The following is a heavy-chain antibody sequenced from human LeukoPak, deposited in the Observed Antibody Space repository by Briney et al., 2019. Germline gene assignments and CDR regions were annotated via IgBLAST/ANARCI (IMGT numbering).Heavy chain of an antibody. CDR2: ISGSGGST. V-gene: IGHV3-23*01. CDR3: AKCYYDSSGYYFGAFDI. Sequence: PGGSLRLSCAASGFTFSNYAMSWVRQAPGKGLEWVSAISGSGGSTYYADSVKGRFTISRDNSNNTLYLQMNSLRAEDTAVYYCAKCYYDSSGYYFGAFDIWGQGTMVTVSS. J-gene: IGHJ3*02. CDR1: GFTFSNYA. D-gene: IGHD3-22*01.